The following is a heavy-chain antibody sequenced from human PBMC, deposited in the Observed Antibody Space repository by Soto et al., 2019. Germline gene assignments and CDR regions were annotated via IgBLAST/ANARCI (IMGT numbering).Heavy chain of an antibody. CDR1: GFTFSSYA. CDR2: ISYDGSNK. D-gene: IGHD3-3*01. J-gene: IGHJ3*02. Sequence: PGGSLRLSCAASGFTFSSYAMHWVRQAPGKGLEWVAVISYDGSNKYYADSVKGRFTISRDNSKNTLYLQMNSLRAEDTAVYYCARDRGFWSVYLSHDAFDIWSQGTMVTVSS. CDR3: ARDRGFWSVYLSHDAFDI. V-gene: IGHV3-30-3*01.